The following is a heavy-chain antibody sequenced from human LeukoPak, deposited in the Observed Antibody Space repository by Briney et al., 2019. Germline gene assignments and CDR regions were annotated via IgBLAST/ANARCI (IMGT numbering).Heavy chain of an antibody. Sequence: GGSLRLSCVASGFSFSNYAINWIRQAPGKGLEWVSAIGGSGGTIFYADSVKGRFAISRDNSKNTLYLQMTSLRAEDTAVYYCAKTYADTTFFDSWGQGTRVTVSS. CDR2: IGGSGGTI. D-gene: IGHD1-26*01. CDR3: AKTYADTTFFDS. V-gene: IGHV3-23*01. CDR1: GFSFSNYA. J-gene: IGHJ4*02.